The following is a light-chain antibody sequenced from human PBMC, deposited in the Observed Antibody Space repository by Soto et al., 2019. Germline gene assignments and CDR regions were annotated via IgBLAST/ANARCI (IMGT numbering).Light chain of an antibody. CDR1: QSVSSY. CDR3: QQRSNWPGT. J-gene: IGKJ2*01. CDR2: DAF. V-gene: IGKV3-11*01. Sequence: EIVLTQSPATLSLSPGERATLSCRASQSVSSYLAWYQQKPGQAPRLLIYDAFARATGIPARFSGSGSGTDFTLTISSLEPEDFAVYYCQQRSNWPGTFGQGTKLEIK.